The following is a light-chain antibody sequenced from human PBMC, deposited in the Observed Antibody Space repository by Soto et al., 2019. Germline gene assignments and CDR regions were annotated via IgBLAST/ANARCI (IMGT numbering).Light chain of an antibody. Sequence: QSVLTQPASVSGSPGQSITISCTGTSSDVGGYNYVSWYQQHPGKAPNLIIYDVSTRPSGISNRFSGSKSGNTASLTISGLQAEDEADYYCNPYTSSDTLVFGTGTKVTVL. CDR3: NPYTSSDTLV. J-gene: IGLJ1*01. CDR1: SSDVGGYNY. V-gene: IGLV2-14*01. CDR2: DVS.